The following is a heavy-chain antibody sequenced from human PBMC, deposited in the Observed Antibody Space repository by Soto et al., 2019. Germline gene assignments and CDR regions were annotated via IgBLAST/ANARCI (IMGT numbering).Heavy chain of an antibody. Sequence: QVQLVQSGAEVKKPGSSVKVSCKASGGTFSSYAISWVRQAPGQVLEWMGGIIPIFGTADYAQKFQGRVTNTADESTSTAYIELSSLRSEDTAVYYCARHPGRPYYYYGMDVWGQGTTVTVSS. CDR3: ARHPGRPYYYYGMDV. CDR2: IIPIFGTA. J-gene: IGHJ6*02. CDR1: GGTFSSYA. V-gene: IGHV1-69*12. D-gene: IGHD2-15*01.